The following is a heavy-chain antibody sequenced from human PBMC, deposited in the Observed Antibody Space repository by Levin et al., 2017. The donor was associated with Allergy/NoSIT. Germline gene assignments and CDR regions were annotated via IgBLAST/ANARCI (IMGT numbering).Heavy chain of an antibody. CDR2: ISSSSSYT. Sequence: GGSLRLSCAASGFTFSDYYMTWIRQAPGKGLEWVSYISSSSSYTNYADSVKGRFTISRDNAKNSLYLQMNSLRAEDTAVYYCARPYSGYDSLYYFDYWGQGTLVTVSS. CDR1: GFTFSDYY. D-gene: IGHD5-12*01. J-gene: IGHJ4*02. V-gene: IGHV3-11*03. CDR3: ARPYSGYDSLYYFDY.